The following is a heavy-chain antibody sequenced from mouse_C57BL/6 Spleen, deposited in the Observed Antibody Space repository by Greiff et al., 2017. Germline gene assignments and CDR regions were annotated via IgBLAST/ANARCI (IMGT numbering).Heavy chain of an antibody. D-gene: IGHD1-1*01. CDR1: GFSLTSYG. CDR2: IWSNGST. Sequence: QVQLQQSGPGLVAPSQSLSITCTVSGFSLTSYGVHWVRQPPGQGLEWLVVIWSNGSTTYNSALKSRLSISKDNSKIQVFLKMNSLQTDDTAMYYCARHEGYYDGSRGMDYWGQGTSLTVSS. J-gene: IGHJ4*01. CDR3: ARHEGYYDGSRGMDY. V-gene: IGHV2-6-1*01.